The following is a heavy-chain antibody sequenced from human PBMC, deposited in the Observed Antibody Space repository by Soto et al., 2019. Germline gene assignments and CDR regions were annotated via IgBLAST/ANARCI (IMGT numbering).Heavy chain of an antibody. D-gene: IGHD6-13*01. J-gene: IGHJ6*02. V-gene: IGHV4-31*03. CDR3: ARDAAPGIAAAGTGIYYGMDV. CDR1: GGSISSGGYY. CDR2: IYYSGST. Sequence: SETLSLTCTVSGGSISSGGYYWSWIRQHPGKGLEWIGYIYYSGSTYYNPSLKSRVTISVDTSKNQFSLKLSSVTAADTAVYYCARDAAPGIAAAGTGIYYGMDVWGQGPRSPSP.